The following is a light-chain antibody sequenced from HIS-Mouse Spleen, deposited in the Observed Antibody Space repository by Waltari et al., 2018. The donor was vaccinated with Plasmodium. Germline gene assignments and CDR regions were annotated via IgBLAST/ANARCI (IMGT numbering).Light chain of an antibody. Sequence: EIVMTQSPATLSVSPGERATLSCRASQSVSSNLAWYQQKPGQAPRLLIYGASTRATGIPARFSGSGCRTELIISISSLKSVDFAVYYCQQYNNWAFTCGPGTKVDIK. CDR3: QQYNNWAFT. CDR2: GAS. V-gene: IGKV3-15*01. CDR1: QSVSSN. J-gene: IGKJ3*01.